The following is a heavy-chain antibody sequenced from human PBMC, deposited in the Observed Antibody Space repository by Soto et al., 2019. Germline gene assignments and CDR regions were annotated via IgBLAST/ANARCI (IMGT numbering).Heavy chain of an antibody. CDR2: ISSSSSYI. Sequence: EVQLVESGGGLVKPGGSLRLSCAASGFTFSSYSMNWVRQAPGKGLEWVSSISSSSSYIYYADSVKGRFTNSRDNAKNSLYLQMNSLRAEDTAEYYCARARCSSTSCYIWYYYGMDVWGQGTTVTVSS. J-gene: IGHJ6*02. CDR1: GFTFSSYS. V-gene: IGHV3-21*01. D-gene: IGHD2-2*02. CDR3: ARARCSSTSCYIWYYYGMDV.